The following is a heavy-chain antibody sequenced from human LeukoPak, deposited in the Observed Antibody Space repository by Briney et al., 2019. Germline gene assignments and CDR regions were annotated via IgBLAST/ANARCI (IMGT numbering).Heavy chain of an antibody. V-gene: IGHV3-21*01. J-gene: IGHJ4*02. Sequence: GGSLRLSCAASGFTFSSYSMDWVRQAPGKGLEWVSSISSSSTYIYYADSVKGRFTISRDNSKNTLYLQMNSLRAEDTAVYYCAKAAMYYDSSGYYSGGYYFDYWGQGTLVTVSS. CDR1: GFTFSSYS. CDR2: ISSSSTYI. CDR3: AKAAMYYDSSGYYSGGYYFDY. D-gene: IGHD3-22*01.